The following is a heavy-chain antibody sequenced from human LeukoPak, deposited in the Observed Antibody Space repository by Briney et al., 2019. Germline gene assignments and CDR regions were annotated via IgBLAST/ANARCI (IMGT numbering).Heavy chain of an antibody. CDR2: IYHSGST. CDR1: GGSISGSNW. Sequence: SETLSLTCAVSGGSISGSNWWSWVRQPPGKGLEWIGEIYHSGSTKYNPSLNSRVTISVDKSKNQFSLRLSSVIAADTAVYYCARVGQLYFRAVDSWGQGTRVTVSS. CDR3: ARVGQLYFRAVDS. D-gene: IGHD3-3*01. J-gene: IGHJ4*02. V-gene: IGHV4-4*02.